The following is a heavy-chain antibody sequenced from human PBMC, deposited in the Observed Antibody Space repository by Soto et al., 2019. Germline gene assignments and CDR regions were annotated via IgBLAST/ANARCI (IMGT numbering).Heavy chain of an antibody. Sequence: QVHLVQSGAEVKKPGASVKVSCKGSGYTFTSYGITWVRQAPGQGLEWMGWISAHNGNTDYAQKLQGRVTVTRDTSTSTGYMELRILCSDDTAVYYCARGRYGDYGGQGALLTVSS. V-gene: IGHV1-18*01. CDR2: ISAHNGNT. J-gene: IGHJ4*02. CDR3: ARGRYGDY. D-gene: IGHD1-1*01. CDR1: GYTFTSYG.